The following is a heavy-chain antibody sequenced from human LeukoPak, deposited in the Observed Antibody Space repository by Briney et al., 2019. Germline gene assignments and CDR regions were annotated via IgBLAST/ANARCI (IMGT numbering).Heavy chain of an antibody. V-gene: IGHV4-38-2*02. CDR2: IPGSGST. Sequence: SETLSLTCTVSGYSISNGYYWSWIRQPAGKGLEWIGRIPGSGSTNYNPSLKSRVTISVDTSKNQFSLKLSSVTAADTAVYFCARGPYSYDSSGAFDIWGQGTMVTVSS. CDR1: GYSISNGYY. CDR3: ARGPYSYDSSGAFDI. J-gene: IGHJ3*02. D-gene: IGHD3-22*01.